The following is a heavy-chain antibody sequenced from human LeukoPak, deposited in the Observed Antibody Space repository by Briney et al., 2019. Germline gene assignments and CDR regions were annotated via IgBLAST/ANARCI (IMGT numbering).Heavy chain of an antibody. V-gene: IGHV4-4*02. J-gene: IGHJ4*02. D-gene: IGHD2-8*01. CDR2: VSISGLT. CDR1: GGSITSTNW. Sequence: SETLSLTCGVSGGSITSTNWWSWVRQPPGQGLEWIGEVSISGLTNYHPSLSSRVIMALDTSKNHLSLHLTSVTAADTAVYYCSRENGAFSPFGYWGQGYLVTVLS. CDR3: SRENGAFSPFGY.